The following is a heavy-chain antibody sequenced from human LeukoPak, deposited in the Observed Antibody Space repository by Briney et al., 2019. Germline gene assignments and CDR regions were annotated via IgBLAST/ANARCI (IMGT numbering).Heavy chain of an antibody. CDR1: GFTFSSYG. V-gene: IGHV3-21*01. CDR2: ISSSSSYI. J-gene: IGHJ6*03. Sequence: GGSLRLSCAASGFTFSSYGMSWVRQAPGKGLEWVSSISSSSSYIYYADSVKGRFTISRDNAKNSLYLQMNSLRAEDTAVYYCARDHQSSSSWYSDYYYYMDVWGKGTTVTISS. D-gene: IGHD6-13*01. CDR3: ARDHQSSSSWYSDYYYYMDV.